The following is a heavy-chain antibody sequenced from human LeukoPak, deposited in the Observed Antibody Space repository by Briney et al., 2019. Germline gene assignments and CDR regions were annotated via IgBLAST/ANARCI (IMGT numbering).Heavy chain of an antibody. J-gene: IGHJ4*02. Sequence: SEALSLTCAVSGGSISSSNWWSWVRQPPGKGLEWIGEIYHSGSTNYNPSLKSRVTISVDKSKNQFSLKLSSVTAADTAVYYCARLKIGAARRGPFDYWGQGTLVTVSS. D-gene: IGHD6-6*01. V-gene: IGHV4-4*02. CDR1: GGSISSSNW. CDR2: IYHSGST. CDR3: ARLKIGAARRGPFDY.